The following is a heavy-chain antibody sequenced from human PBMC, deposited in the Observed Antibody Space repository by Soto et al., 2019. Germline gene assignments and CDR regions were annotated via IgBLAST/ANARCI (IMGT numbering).Heavy chain of an antibody. D-gene: IGHD1-7*01. J-gene: IGHJ3*02. Sequence: ASVKVSCKASGGTFSSYAISWVRQAPGQGLEWMGGIIPIFGTANYAQKFQGRVTITADESTSTAYVELSSLRSEDTAVYYCARDSRTGTTRVAFDIWGQGTMVTVSS. CDR3: ARDSRTGTTRVAFDI. CDR2: IIPIFGTA. CDR1: GGTFSSYA. V-gene: IGHV1-69*13.